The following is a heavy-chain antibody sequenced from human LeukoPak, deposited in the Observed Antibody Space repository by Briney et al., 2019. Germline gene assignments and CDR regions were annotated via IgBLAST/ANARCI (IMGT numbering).Heavy chain of an antibody. J-gene: IGHJ1*01. Sequence: GASVKVSCKTSGYSFSSYGISWVRQTPGQGLEWMGWISGYNGNTYYSQKFQGRVTMTIDTPTGTAYMEVRSLRSDDTGMYYCARASGSAGYQPPESFQHWGQGTLVTVSS. CDR3: ARASGSAGYQPPESFQH. CDR1: GYSFSSYG. CDR2: ISGYNGNT. D-gene: IGHD3-10*01. V-gene: IGHV1-18*01.